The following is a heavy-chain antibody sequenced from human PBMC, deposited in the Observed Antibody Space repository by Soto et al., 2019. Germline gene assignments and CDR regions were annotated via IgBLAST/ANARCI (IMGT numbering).Heavy chain of an antibody. V-gene: IGHV4-59*01. CDR3: ARVWYSSSWYYFDY. CDR1: GGSISSYY. D-gene: IGHD6-13*01. CDR2: IYYSGST. Sequence: ETLSLTGTVSGGSISSYYGSWIRQPPGKGLEWIGYIYYSGSTNYNPSLKSRVTISVDTSKNQFSLKLSSVTAADTAVYYCARVWYSSSWYYFDYWGQGTLVTVSS. J-gene: IGHJ4*02.